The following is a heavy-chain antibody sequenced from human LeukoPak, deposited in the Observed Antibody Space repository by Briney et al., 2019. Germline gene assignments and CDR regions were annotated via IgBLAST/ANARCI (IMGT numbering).Heavy chain of an antibody. CDR3: ARGDERDGYNWDY. J-gene: IGHJ4*02. D-gene: IGHD5-24*01. V-gene: IGHV4-30-2*01. CDR2: IYHSGST. CDR1: GCSISSGGYS. Sequence: SETLSLTCAVSGCSISSGGYSWSWIRQPPGKGLEWIGYIYHSGSTYYNPSLKSRVTISVDRSKNQFSLKLSSVTAADTAVYYCARGDERDGYNWDYWGQGTLVTVSS.